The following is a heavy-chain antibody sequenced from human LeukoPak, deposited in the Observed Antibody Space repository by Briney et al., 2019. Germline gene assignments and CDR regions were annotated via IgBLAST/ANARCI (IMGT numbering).Heavy chain of an antibody. CDR2: IYWNDDK. CDR3: AHLPMIARGHDAFDI. CDR1: GFSLSTSGVG. D-gene: IGHD3-22*01. Sequence: SGPTLVKPTQTLTLTCTFSGFSLSTSGVGVGWIRQPPGKALEWLALIYWNDDKRYSPSLKSGLTITKDTSKNQVVLTMTNMDPVDTATYYCAHLPMIARGHDAFDIWGQGTMVTVSS. J-gene: IGHJ3*02. V-gene: IGHV2-5*01.